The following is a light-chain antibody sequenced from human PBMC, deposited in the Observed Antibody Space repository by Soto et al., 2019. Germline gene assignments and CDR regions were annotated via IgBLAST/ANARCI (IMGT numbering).Light chain of an antibody. Sequence: QSALTQPASVSGSPGQSITISCTGISSDVGGYNYVSWYQQHPGKAPKLMIYEVSNRPSGVSNRLSGSKSGNTASLTISGLQAEDEADYYCSSYTSSSTLVFGTGTKLTVL. CDR3: SSYTSSSTLV. CDR1: SSDVGGYNY. V-gene: IGLV2-14*01. CDR2: EVS. J-gene: IGLJ1*01.